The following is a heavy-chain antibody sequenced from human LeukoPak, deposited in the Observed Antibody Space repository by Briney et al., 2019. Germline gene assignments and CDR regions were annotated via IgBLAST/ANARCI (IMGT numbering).Heavy chain of an antibody. V-gene: IGHV4-39*01. CDR3: ARQAISGYDPPPFDS. D-gene: IGHD5-12*01. CDR1: GGSISSSTYY. CDR2: LYYSGST. Sequence: SETLSLTCTVSGGSISSSTYYWGWIRQPPGKGLEWIGNLYYSGSTYYNPSLKSRVTISVDTSKNQSSLKLSSVTAADTAVYYCARQAISGYDPPPFDSWGQGTLVTVSS. J-gene: IGHJ4*02.